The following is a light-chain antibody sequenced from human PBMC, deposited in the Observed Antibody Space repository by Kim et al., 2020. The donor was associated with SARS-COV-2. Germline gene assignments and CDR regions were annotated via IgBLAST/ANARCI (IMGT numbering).Light chain of an antibody. Sequence: GALGQTARVTCGGNNIGSKNVHWYQQKPGQAPVLVIYRDGNRPSGIPERFSGSNSGNTATLTISRAQAGDEADYYCHVWDSSTVVFGGGTQLTVL. CDR2: RDG. V-gene: IGLV3-9*01. J-gene: IGLJ3*02. CDR3: HVWDSSTVV. CDR1: NIGSKN.